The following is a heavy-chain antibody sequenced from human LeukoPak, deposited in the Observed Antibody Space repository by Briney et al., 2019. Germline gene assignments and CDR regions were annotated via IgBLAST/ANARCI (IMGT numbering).Heavy chain of an antibody. D-gene: IGHD3-10*01. CDR3: AREGDTYYYGSGSYYPGAFDI. Sequence: GGSLRLSCAASGFTVSSNYMSWVRQAAGKGLEWVSVTYSGGSTYYADSVRGRFTISRDNSKNTLYLQMNSLRAEDTAVYYCAREGDTYYYGSGSYYPGAFDIWGQGTMVTVSS. V-gene: IGHV3-53*01. CDR2: TYSGGST. CDR1: GFTVSSNY. J-gene: IGHJ3*02.